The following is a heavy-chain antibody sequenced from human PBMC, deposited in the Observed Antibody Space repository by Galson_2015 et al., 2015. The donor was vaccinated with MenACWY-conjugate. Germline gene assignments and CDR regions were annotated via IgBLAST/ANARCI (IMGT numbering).Heavy chain of an antibody. D-gene: IGHD6-19*01. J-gene: IGHJ4*02. CDR2: INTNTGTP. Sequence: SVKVSCKASGYTFSSFSMNWVRQAPGQGLEWMGKINTNTGTPTYAQGFTGRFVFSLDTSVSSAYLQITSLKPDDTAVYFCARDGGWYGNYWGQGTLVTVSS. V-gene: IGHV7-4-1*02. CDR3: ARDGGWYGNY. CDR1: GYTFSSFS.